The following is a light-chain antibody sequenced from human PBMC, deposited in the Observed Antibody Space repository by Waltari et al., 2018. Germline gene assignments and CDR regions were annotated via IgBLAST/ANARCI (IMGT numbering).Light chain of an antibody. J-gene: IGLJ3*02. CDR3: VVHMDSGISM. CDR1: SGSFSQSHH. Sequence: QTVVTQEPSLSVSPGGTVTLTCGLSSGSFSQSHHSTWYQKTNGQAPRTLMYDTNTRSSGVPARFSGSILGNKAALSITRAQADDECDYYCVVHMDSGISMFGGGTKLTVL. CDR2: DTN. V-gene: IGLV8-61*01.